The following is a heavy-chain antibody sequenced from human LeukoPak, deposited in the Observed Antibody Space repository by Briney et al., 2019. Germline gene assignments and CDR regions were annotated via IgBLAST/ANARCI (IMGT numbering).Heavy chain of an antibody. V-gene: IGHV3-23*01. CDR1: GFTFSSYA. D-gene: IGHD4/OR15-4a*01. Sequence: GGSLRLSCAASGFTFSSYAMSWVRQAPGKGLEWVSTFSGSGGNTYYADSVKGRFTISRDNSKNTLYLQMNSLRAEDTAVYYCAKAGLVRGGALDSWGQGTLVTVSS. J-gene: IGHJ4*02. CDR2: FSGSGGNT. CDR3: AKAGLVRGGALDS.